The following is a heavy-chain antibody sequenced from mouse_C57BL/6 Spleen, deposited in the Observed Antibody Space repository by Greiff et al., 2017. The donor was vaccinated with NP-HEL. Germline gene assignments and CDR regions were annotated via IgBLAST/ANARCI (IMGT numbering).Heavy chain of an antibody. J-gene: IGHJ3*01. CDR3: ARNDYGVDWFAY. V-gene: IGHV1-55*01. D-gene: IGHD2-4*01. Sequence: QVQLQQPGAELVKPGASVKMSCKASGYTFTSYWITWVKQRPGQGLEWIGDIYPGSGSTNYNEKFKSKATLTVDTSSSTAYMQLSSLTSEDSAVYYCARNDYGVDWFAYWGQGTLVTVSA. CDR2: IYPGSGST. CDR1: GYTFTSYW.